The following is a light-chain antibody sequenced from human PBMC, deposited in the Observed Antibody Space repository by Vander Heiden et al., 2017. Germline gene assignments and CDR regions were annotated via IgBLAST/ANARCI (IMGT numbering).Light chain of an antibody. V-gene: IGLV8-61*01. CDR1: SGSVSTSYY. J-gene: IGLJ3*02. CDR2: STN. Sequence: QTVVTQDPSFSVSPGGTVTLTCGLSSGSVSTSYYPSWYQQTPGQAPRTLIYSTNTRSSGVPDRFSGSILGNKAALTISGAQADDESDYYCVLYLGGGILVFGGGTKLTVL. CDR3: VLYLGGGILV.